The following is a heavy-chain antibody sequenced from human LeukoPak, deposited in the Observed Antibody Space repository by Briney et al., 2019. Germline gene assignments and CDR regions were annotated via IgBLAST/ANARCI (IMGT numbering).Heavy chain of an antibody. D-gene: IGHD1-7*01. J-gene: IGHJ4*02. CDR3: ARANGNYDYFDY. V-gene: IGHV4-4*07. Sequence: KPSETLSLTCSVSGASVSSYYWSWIRQPAGKGLEWIGRIYTSESTNYNPSLKSRVTMSVDTSKNQLSLKLSSVTAADTAVYYCARANGNYDYFDYWGQGTLVTVS. CDR2: IYTSEST. CDR1: GASVSSYY.